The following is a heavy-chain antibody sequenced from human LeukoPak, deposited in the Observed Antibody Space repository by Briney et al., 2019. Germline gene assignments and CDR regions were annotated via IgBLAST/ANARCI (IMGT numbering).Heavy chain of an antibody. CDR3: ARGSAVTTLGYFNY. CDR2: IIPIFGTA. Sequence: ASVKVSCTASGGTFSSYAISWVRQAPGQGLEWMGGIIPIFGTANYAQKFQGRVTITADESTSTAYMELSSLRSEDTAVYYCARGSAVTTLGYFNYWGQGTLVTVSS. CDR1: GGTFSSYA. J-gene: IGHJ4*02. D-gene: IGHD4-17*01. V-gene: IGHV1-69*13.